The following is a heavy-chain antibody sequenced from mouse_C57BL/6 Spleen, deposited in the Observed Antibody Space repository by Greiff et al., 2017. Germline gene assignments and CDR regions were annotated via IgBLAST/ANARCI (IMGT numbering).Heavy chain of an antibody. CDR3: ASSDDGYDDFDY. CDR2: IHPSSGYT. CDR1: GYTFTSYT. V-gene: IGHV1-4*01. J-gene: IGHJ2*01. D-gene: IGHD2-3*01. Sequence: QVQLQQSGAELARPGASVKMSCKASGYTFTSYTMHWVKQRPGQGLEWIGNIHPSSGYTKYNQKFKDKATLTADKSSSTANMQLSSLTSEDSAVYYCASSDDGYDDFDYWGQGTTLTVSS.